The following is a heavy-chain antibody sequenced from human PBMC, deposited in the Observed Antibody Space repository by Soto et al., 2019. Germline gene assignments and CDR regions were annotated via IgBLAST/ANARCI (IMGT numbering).Heavy chain of an antibody. Sequence: ASVKVSCKASGYTFTSYGISWVRQAPGQGLEWMGWISAYNGNTNYAQKLQGRVTMTTDTSTSTAYMELRSLRSDDTTVYYCARVYSRWLLMTSIDFWPQATLVTVS. CDR1: GYTFTSYG. V-gene: IGHV1-18*01. D-gene: IGHD3-22*01. J-gene: IGHJ4*02. CDR2: ISAYNGNT. CDR3: ARVYSRWLLMTSIDF.